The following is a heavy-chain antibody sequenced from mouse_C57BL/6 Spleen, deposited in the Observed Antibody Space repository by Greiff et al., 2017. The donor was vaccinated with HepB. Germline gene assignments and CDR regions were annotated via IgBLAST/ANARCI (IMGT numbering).Heavy chain of an antibody. CDR1: GFTFSSYT. J-gene: IGHJ3*01. D-gene: IGHD3-2*02. Sequence: DVHLVESGGGLVKPGGSLKLSCAASGFTFSSYTMSWVRQTPEKRLEWVATISGGGGNTYYPDSVKGRFTISRDNAKNTLYLQMSSLRSEDTALYYCARQGSSGYSLFAYWGQGTLVTVSA. CDR2: ISGGGGNT. CDR3: ARQGSSGYSLFAY. V-gene: IGHV5-9*01.